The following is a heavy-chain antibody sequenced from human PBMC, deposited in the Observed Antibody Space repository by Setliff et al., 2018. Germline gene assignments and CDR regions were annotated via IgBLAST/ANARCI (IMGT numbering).Heavy chain of an antibody. CDR3: AGGRRYDYGWDFDY. V-gene: IGHV4-38-2*02. Sequence: PSETLSLTCTVSGYSISSGHYWGWIRQPPGKGLEWIGSISHSGSTYYNPSLRSRVTISLDTSKNQFSPTLTSVTAADTAVYYCAGGRRYDYGWDFDYWGQGTLVTVSS. CDR1: GYSISSGHY. D-gene: IGHD4-17*01. CDR2: ISHSGST. J-gene: IGHJ4*02.